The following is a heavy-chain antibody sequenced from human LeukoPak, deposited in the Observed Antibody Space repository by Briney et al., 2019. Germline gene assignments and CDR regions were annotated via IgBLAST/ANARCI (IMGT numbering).Heavy chain of an antibody. D-gene: IGHD3-22*01. CDR3: VTWAYYFDPYFDS. V-gene: IGHV4-39*01. J-gene: IGHJ4*02. CDR1: GGSISSSTYY. Sequence: PSETLSLTCSVSGGSISSSTYYWGWIRQSPGKGLEWIVSIYYSGITYYNPSLRSRATISMDTSKNQFSLRLNSVTAADTAVYYCVTWAYYFDPYFDSWGQGTLVTVSS. CDR2: IYYSGIT.